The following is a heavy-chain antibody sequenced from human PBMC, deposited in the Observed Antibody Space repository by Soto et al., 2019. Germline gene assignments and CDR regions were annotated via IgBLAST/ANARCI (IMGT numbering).Heavy chain of an antibody. J-gene: IGHJ6*02. CDR2: ISYDGSNK. CDR1: GFTFSSYA. D-gene: IGHD6-6*01. CDR3: ARGGIAARYYYGMDV. Sequence: GGSLRLSCAASGFTFSSYAMHWVRQAPGKGLEWVAVISYDGSNKYYADSVKGRFTISRDNSKNTLYLQMNSLRAEDTAVYYCARGGIAARYYYGMDVWGQGTTVTVSS. V-gene: IGHV3-30-3*01.